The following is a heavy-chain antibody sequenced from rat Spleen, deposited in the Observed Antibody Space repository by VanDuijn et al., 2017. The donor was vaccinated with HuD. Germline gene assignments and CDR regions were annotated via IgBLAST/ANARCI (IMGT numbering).Heavy chain of an antibody. Sequence: EVQLVESGGGLMQPGGSLKLSCVASGFTFNYYWMTWIRQAPGKGLEWVATLSYDGHTTYYRDSVKGRFTISRDTAQNTLYLQMNSPTSEDTATYYCARRDYYFDYWGQGVMVTVSS. J-gene: IGHJ2*01. CDR2: LSYDGHTT. CDR3: ARRDYYFDY. V-gene: IGHV5-31*01. CDR1: GFTFNYYW.